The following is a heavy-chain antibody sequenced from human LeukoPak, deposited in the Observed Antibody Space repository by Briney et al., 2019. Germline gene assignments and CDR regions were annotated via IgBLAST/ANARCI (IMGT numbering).Heavy chain of an antibody. CDR2: FYHSGTS. D-gene: IGHD3-16*02. Sequence: SETLSLTCTVSGYSISSSNYWGWIRQPPGKGLEWIGSFYHSGTSYYNPSLKGRVTISVDTSKNQFSLKLSSVTAADTAIYYCVVLPGYWGQGTLVTVSS. CDR1: GYSISSSNY. V-gene: IGHV4-38-2*02. J-gene: IGHJ4*02. CDR3: VVLPGY.